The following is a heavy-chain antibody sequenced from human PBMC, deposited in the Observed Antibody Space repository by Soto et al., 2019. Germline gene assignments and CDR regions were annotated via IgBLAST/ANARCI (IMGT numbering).Heavy chain of an antibody. V-gene: IGHV1-8*01. CDR3: ARVQNTILWFGEPLLLDP. Sequence: ASVKVSCKASGYTFTSYDINWVRQATGQGLEWMGWMNPNSGNTGYAQKFQGRVTMTRNTSISTAYMELSSLRSEDTAVYYCARVQNTILWFGEPLLLDPWGQGTLVTVSS. CDR1: GYTFTSYD. J-gene: IGHJ5*02. D-gene: IGHD3-10*01. CDR2: MNPNSGNT.